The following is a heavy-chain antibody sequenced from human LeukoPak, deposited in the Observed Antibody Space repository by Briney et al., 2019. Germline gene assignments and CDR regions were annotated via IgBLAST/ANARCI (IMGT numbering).Heavy chain of an antibody. CDR2: IYYSGST. CDR1: GGSISSSSYY. CDR3: ARPTGDFDY. V-gene: IGHV4-39*01. D-gene: IGHD3-10*01. J-gene: IGHJ4*02. Sequence: PSETLSLTCTVSGGSISSSSYYWGSLRQPPGKGLEWIGSIYYSGSTYYNPSLKSRVTISVDTSKNQFSLKLSSVTAADTAVYYCARPTGDFDYWGQGTLVTVSS.